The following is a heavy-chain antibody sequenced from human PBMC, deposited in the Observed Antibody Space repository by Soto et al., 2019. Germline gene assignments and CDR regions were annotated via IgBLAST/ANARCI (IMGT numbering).Heavy chain of an antibody. CDR3: ARDIVEMATPLFDY. D-gene: IGHD2-15*01. V-gene: IGHV3-30*03. CDR2: ISYDGSNK. Sequence: QVQLVESGGGVVQPGRSLRLSCAASGFTFSSYGMHWVRQAPGKGLEWVAVISYDGSNKYYADSVKGRFTISRDNSKNTLYLKMNSLRAEDTAVYYCARDIVEMATPLFDYWGQGTLVTVSS. J-gene: IGHJ4*02. CDR1: GFTFSSYG.